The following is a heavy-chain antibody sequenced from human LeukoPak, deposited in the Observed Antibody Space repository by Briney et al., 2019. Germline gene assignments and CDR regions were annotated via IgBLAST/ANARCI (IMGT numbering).Heavy chain of an antibody. CDR1: GFTFSSYG. CDR2: ISYDGSNK. V-gene: IGHV3-30*03. Sequence: PGGSLRLSCAASGFTFSSYGMHWVRQAPGKGLEWVAVISYDGSNKYYADSVKGRFTISRDNSKNTLYLQMNSLRAEDTAVYYCALSGSYSTFDYWGQGTLVTVSS. D-gene: IGHD1-26*01. J-gene: IGHJ4*02. CDR3: ALSGSYSTFDY.